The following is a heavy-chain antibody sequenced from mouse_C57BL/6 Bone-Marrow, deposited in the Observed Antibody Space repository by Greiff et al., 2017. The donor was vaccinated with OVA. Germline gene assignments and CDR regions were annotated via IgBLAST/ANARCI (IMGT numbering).Heavy chain of an antibody. V-gene: IGHV2-9-1*01. Sequence: VMLVESGPGLVAPSQSLSITCTVSGFSLTSYAISWVRQPPGKGLEWLGVIWTGGGTNYNSALKSRLSISKDNSKSQVFLKMNSLQTDDTARYYCARNFLDGYYPLYFDYWGQGTTLTVSS. CDR3: ARNFLDGYYPLYFDY. CDR2: IWTGGGT. CDR1: GFSLTSYA. J-gene: IGHJ2*01. D-gene: IGHD2-3*01.